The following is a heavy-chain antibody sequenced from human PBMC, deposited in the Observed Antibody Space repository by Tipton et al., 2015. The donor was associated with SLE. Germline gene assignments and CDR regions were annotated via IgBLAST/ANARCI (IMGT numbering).Heavy chain of an antibody. D-gene: IGHD2-15*01. J-gene: IGHJ4*02. Sequence: RSLRLSCAASGFTFSTYAMNWVRQAPGKGLEWVAVISYDGNNKYADSVKGRFTISRDNSRNTLYLQMNSLRVDDTAVYYCATELLDVFDYWGQGTLVTVSS. CDR1: GFTFSTYA. V-gene: IGHV3-30*04. CDR3: ATELLDVFDY. CDR2: ISYDGNNK.